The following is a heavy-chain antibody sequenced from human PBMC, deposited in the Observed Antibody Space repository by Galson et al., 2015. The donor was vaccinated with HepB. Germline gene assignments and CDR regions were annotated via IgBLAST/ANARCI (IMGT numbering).Heavy chain of an antibody. J-gene: IGHJ4*02. Sequence: SLRLSCAASGFTFSSYAMSWVRQAPGKGLEWVSAISGSGGSTYYADSVKGRFTISRDNSKNTLYLQMNSPRAEDTAVYYCAKQAPPYYDFWSGYMGAFDYWGQGTLVTVSS. D-gene: IGHD3-3*01. V-gene: IGHV3-23*01. CDR2: ISGSGGST. CDR3: AKQAPPYYDFWSGYMGAFDY. CDR1: GFTFSSYA.